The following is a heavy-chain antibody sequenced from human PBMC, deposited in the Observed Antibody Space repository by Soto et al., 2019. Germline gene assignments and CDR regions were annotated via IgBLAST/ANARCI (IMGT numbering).Heavy chain of an antibody. Sequence: WGALLVSGVAGVFYFRNYNMDWVRQAPGKGLEWVSYITDSSDTVHYADSVSGRFTISRDNAESSLYLQMNSLRDEDTAVYFCARDFGHGYYLDYWGRGTMVTVSS. CDR3: ARDFGHGYYLDY. CDR2: ITDSSDTV. CDR1: VFYFRNYN. D-gene: IGHD3-3*01. V-gene: IGHV3-48*02. J-gene: IGHJ4*02.